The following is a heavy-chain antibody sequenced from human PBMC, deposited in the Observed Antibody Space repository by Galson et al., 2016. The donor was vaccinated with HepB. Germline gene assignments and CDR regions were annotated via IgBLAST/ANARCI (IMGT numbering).Heavy chain of an antibody. Sequence: SETLSLTCAVYGGSFSGYYWSWIRQPPGQGLEWIGEIYHTGSTNHNPSLRNRVTISVDKSKKQFSLRLNSVTAADTAVYYGERRPDNFDPWGQGTLVTVSS. J-gene: IGHJ5*02. D-gene: IGHD1-14*01. V-gene: IGHV4-34*01. CDR3: ERRPDNFDP. CDR2: IYHTGST. CDR1: GGSFSGYY.